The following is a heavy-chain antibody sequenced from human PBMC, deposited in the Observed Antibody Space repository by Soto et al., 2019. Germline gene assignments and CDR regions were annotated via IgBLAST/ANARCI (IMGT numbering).Heavy chain of an antibody. J-gene: IGHJ4*02. CDR3: ARDFNYYDRSGYVFDY. V-gene: IGHV3-33*01. Sequence: QVQLVESGGGGVQPGGSLRLSCAASGFTFSSYGMHWVRQAPGKGLEWVAVIWYDGSNKYYADSVKGRFTISRDNSKNTRYLEVDSLRAEDRAVYYCARDFNYYDRSGYVFDYWGQGTLVTVSS. CDR1: GFTFSSYG. CDR2: IWYDGSNK. D-gene: IGHD3-22*01.